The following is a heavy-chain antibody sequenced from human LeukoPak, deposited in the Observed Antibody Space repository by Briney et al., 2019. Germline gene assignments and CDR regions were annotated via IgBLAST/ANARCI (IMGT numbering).Heavy chain of an antibody. J-gene: IGHJ4*02. CDR1: GFTFSDYD. CDR3: ARGPQYSYGSGSYYDGLFNY. D-gene: IGHD3-10*01. V-gene: IGHV3-21*01. CDR2: ISSSGSDI. Sequence: NPGGSLRLSCAASGFTFSDYDMNWVRQAPGKGLEWVSAISSSGSDIYYADSVKGRFTISRDNAKNSLYLQMNSLRAEDTAVYYCARGPQYSYGSGSYYDGLFNYWGQGTLVTVSS.